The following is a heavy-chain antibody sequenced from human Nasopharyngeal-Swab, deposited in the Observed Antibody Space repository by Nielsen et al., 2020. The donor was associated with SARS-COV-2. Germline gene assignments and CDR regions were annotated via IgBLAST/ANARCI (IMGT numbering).Heavy chain of an antibody. CDR2: ISSSSSYI. CDR3: ARGCVLTGPSCYYYGMDV. J-gene: IGHJ6*02. D-gene: IGHD3-9*01. CDR1: GFTFSSYN. V-gene: IGHV3-21*01. Sequence: GESLKISCAASGFTFSSYNMNWVCQAPGKGPEWVSSISSSSSYIYYADSVKGRFTISRDNAKNSLYLQMNSLRAEDTAVYYCARGCVLTGPSCYYYGMDVWGQGTTVTVSS.